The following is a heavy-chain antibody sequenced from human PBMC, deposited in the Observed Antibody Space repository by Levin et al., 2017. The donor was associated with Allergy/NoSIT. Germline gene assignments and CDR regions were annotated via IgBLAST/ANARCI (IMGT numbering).Heavy chain of an antibody. Sequence: SGPTLVKPTQTLTLTCTFSGFSLSTSGMCVSWIRPPPGKALEWLARIDWDDDKYYSTSLKTRLTISKDTSKNQVVLTMTNMDPVDTATYYCARIHGGSCNGEVWGQGTTVTVSS. V-gene: IGHV2-70*11. J-gene: IGHJ6*02. D-gene: IGHD2-15*01. CDR1: GFSLSTSGMC. CDR3: ARIHGGSCNGEV. CDR2: IDWDDDK.